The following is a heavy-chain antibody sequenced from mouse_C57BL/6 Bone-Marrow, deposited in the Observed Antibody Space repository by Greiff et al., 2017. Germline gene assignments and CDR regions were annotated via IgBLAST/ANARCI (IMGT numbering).Heavy chain of an antibody. J-gene: IGHJ3*01. CDR3: ARRYYGTWFAY. CDR1: GFTFSDYG. Sequence: DVMLVESGGGLVKPGGSLTLSCAASGFTFSDYGMHWVRQAPEKGLEWVAYISSGSSTIYYADTVKGRFTISRDNAKNTLFLQMTSLRAEDTAMYYCARRYYGTWFAYWGQGTLVTVSA. D-gene: IGHD1-1*01. V-gene: IGHV5-17*01. CDR2: ISSGSSTI.